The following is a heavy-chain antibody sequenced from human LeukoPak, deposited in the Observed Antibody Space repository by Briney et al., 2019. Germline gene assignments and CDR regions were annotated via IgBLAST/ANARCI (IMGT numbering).Heavy chain of an antibody. D-gene: IGHD6-19*01. CDR1: GLTFSSYG. CDR2: ISGSGGST. Sequence: GGSLRLSCAASGLTFSSYGMSWVRQAPGKGLEWVSAISGSGGSTYYADSVKGRFTISRDNSKNTLYLQMNSLRAEDTAVYYCANSHRRSGWYTNPKYYFDYWGQGTLVTVSS. CDR3: ANSHRRSGWYTNPKYYFDY. V-gene: IGHV3-23*01. J-gene: IGHJ4*02.